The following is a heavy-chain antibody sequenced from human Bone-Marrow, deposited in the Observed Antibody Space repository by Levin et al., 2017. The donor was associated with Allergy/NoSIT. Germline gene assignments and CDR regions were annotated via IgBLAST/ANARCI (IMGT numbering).Heavy chain of an antibody. CDR1: GYTFTSYA. Sequence: VASVKVSCKASGYTFTSYAMHWVRQAPGQRLEWMGWINAGNGNTKYSQKFQGRVTITRDTSASTAYMELSSLRSEDTAVYYCAGEYSSLYYFDYWGQGTLVTVSS. CDR2: INAGNGNT. J-gene: IGHJ4*02. V-gene: IGHV1-3*01. CDR3: AGEYSSLYYFDY. D-gene: IGHD6-13*01.